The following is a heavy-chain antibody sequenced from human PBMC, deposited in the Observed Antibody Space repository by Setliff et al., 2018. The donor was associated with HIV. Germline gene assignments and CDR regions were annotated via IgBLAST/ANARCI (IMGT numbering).Heavy chain of an antibody. J-gene: IGHJ4*02. Sequence: GGSLRLSCAASGFTFRSFCLSWVRQVPGKGLEWVANINENGNEEYYVDSVKGRFTISRDNAKNSLYLQMNSLRVEDTAVYYCAREYAMAARYWGRGTLVTVSS. D-gene: IGHD2-15*01. CDR3: AREYAMAARY. CDR1: GFTFRSFC. CDR2: INENGNEE. V-gene: IGHV3-7*03.